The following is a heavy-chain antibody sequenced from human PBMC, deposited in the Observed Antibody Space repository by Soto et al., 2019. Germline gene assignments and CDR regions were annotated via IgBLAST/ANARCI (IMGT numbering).Heavy chain of an antibody. D-gene: IGHD6-13*01. CDR2: IYDSGST. CDR3: ARGVQPPNYFDL. V-gene: IGHV4-30-4*01. Sequence: SETLSLTCTVSGDSISGGDYYGNWIRQPPGKGLEWIGFIYDSGSTSYNPSLKSRVTISVDTSKNQFSLKLSSVTAADTAMYYCARGVQPPNYFDLWGQGTQVTVS. CDR1: GDSISGGDYY. J-gene: IGHJ4*02.